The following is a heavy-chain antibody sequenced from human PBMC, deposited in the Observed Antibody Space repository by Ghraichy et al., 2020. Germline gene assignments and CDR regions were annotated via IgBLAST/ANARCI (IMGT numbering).Heavy chain of an antibody. CDR3: ARQDCTNGVCYTLSYYGMDV. CDR2: INPSGGST. J-gene: IGHJ6*02. V-gene: IGHV1-46*03. CDR1: GYTFTSYY. D-gene: IGHD2-8*01. Sequence: VKVSCKASGYTFTSYYMHWVRQAPGQGLEWMGIINPSGGSTSYAQKFQGRVTMTRDTSTSTVYMELSSLRSEDTAVYYCARQDCTNGVCYTLSYYGMDVWGQGTTVTVSS.